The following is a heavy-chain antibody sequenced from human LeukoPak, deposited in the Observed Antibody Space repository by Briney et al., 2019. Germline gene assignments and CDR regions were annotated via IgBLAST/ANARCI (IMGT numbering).Heavy chain of an antibody. CDR3: SRDGGEGGNSAFDI. Sequence: GGSLRLSCAASGLTFSDYILDWVRQAPGKGLEWVGRIRRGANSYTTEYAASVKGRFTISRDDSKNSLYLHMNSLKTKDTAVYHCSRDGGEGGNSAFDIWGQGTMVTVSS. J-gene: IGHJ3*02. CDR2: IRRGANSYTT. D-gene: IGHD3-16*01. V-gene: IGHV3-72*01. CDR1: GLTFSDYI.